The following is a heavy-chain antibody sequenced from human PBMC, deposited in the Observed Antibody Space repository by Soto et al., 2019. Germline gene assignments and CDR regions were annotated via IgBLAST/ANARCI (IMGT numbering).Heavy chain of an antibody. V-gene: IGHV3-23*01. CDR3: GKFPMITASYYYYDMGV. D-gene: IGHD3-16*01. Sequence: PGGSLRLSCAASGFTFSTYPMSWVRQAPGKGLEWVTGIRGSGIRTYYADSVRGRFTTSRDNSKNTVFLQVNSLRAEDTALYYCGKFPMITASYYYYDMGVWGLGTTVTVSS. J-gene: IGHJ6*02. CDR2: IRGSGIRT. CDR1: GFTFSTYP.